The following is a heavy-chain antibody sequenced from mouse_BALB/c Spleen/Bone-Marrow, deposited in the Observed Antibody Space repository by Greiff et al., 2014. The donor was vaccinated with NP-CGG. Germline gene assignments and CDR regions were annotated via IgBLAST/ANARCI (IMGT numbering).Heavy chain of an antibody. CDR3: ARGNGFAY. V-gene: IGHV5-12-2*01. Sequence: EVQLVESGGGLVQPGGSLKLSCAASGFTFSSYTMSWVRQTPEKRLDWVAYISNGGGSTYYPDTVKGRFTISRDNAKNTLYLQMSSLKSEDTDMYYCARGNGFAYWGQGTLVTVSA. CDR2: ISNGGGST. J-gene: IGHJ3*01. CDR1: GFTFSSYT.